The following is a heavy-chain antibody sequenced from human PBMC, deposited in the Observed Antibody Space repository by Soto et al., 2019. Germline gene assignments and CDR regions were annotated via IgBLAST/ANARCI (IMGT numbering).Heavy chain of an antibody. J-gene: IGHJ4*02. V-gene: IGHV3-30-3*01. Sequence: GGSLRLSCAASGFTFSSYAMHWVRQAPGKGLEWVAVISYDGSNKYYADSVKGRFTISRDNSKNTLYLQMNSLRAEDTAVYYCARSPSIDIVAVAVPFDYWGQGTLVTVSS. CDR3: ARSPSIDIVAVAVPFDY. CDR2: ISYDGSNK. D-gene: IGHD6-19*01. CDR1: GFTFSSYA.